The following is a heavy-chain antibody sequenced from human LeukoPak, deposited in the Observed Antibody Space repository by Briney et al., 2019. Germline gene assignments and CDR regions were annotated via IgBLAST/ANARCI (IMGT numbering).Heavy chain of an antibody. V-gene: IGHV3-23*01. CDR2: ISGSGGNT. D-gene: IGHD3-3*01. J-gene: IGHJ6*03. Sequence: PGGSLRLSCAASGCTFSSYAMSWVRQAPGKGLEWVSGISGSGGNTYYADSVKGRFTISRDNSKNTLYLQMNSLGAEDTAVYYCARDKAYYDFWSGYSTGYYYYMDVWGKGTTVTVSS. CDR1: GCTFSSYA. CDR3: ARDKAYYDFWSGYSTGYYYYMDV.